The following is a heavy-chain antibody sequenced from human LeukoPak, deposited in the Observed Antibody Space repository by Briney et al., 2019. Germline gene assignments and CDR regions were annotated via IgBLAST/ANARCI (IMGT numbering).Heavy chain of an antibody. CDR1: GFTFSDYG. J-gene: IGHJ6*02. V-gene: IGHV3-33*01. Sequence: PGRSLRLSCAVSGFTFSDYGMHWVRQAPGKGLEWVAVIWYDGTNKYYADSVEGRFTISRDNSKNTLYLQMNSLRGEDTAVYYCARDLHYYVAMDVWGQGTTVYVSS. D-gene: IGHD3-10*02. CDR2: IWYDGTNK. CDR3: ARDLHYYVAMDV.